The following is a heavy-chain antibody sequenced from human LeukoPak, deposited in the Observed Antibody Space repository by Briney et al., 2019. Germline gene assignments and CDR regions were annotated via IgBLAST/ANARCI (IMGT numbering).Heavy chain of an antibody. J-gene: IGHJ5*02. CDR3: ARGGPEGWLGELARNWFDP. Sequence: PGGSLRLSCAASGVTFSSYEMNWVRQAPGKGLEWVSYISSSGSTIYYADSVKGRFTISRDNAEGSMYLQMNSLRAEDTAVYYCARGGPEGWLGELARNWFDPWGQGTLVTVSS. V-gene: IGHV3-48*03. CDR1: GVTFSSYE. CDR2: ISSSGSTI. D-gene: IGHD3-10*01.